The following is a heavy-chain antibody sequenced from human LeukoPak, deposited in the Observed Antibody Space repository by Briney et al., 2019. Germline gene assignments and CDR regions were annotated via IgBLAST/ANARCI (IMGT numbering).Heavy chain of an antibody. CDR1: GFTVSSNY. Sequence: GGSLRLSCAASGFTVSSNYMSWVRQAPGKGLEWVSVICSGGSTYYADSVKGRFTISRDNAKNSLYLQMNSLRAEDTAVYYCARQGDDYWGHGTLVTVSS. D-gene: IGHD3-16*01. V-gene: IGHV3-66*04. CDR3: ARQGDDY. J-gene: IGHJ4*01. CDR2: ICSGGST.